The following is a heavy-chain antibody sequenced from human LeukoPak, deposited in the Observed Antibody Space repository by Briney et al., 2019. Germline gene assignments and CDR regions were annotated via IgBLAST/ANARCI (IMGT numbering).Heavy chain of an antibody. CDR1: GPRFTSYG. D-gene: IGHD3-22*01. CDR3: ARSIVGYYDSSGRDY. J-gene: IGHJ4*02. V-gene: IGHV1-2*02. CDR2: IIPNSGGT. Sequence: APVKPSCKPTGPRFTSYGFSWVPQAPGQGLESTGGIIPNSGGTNYAQKCQLRIAMTRDTSISTAYMELSRLRSDDTAVYYCARSIVGYYDSSGRDYWGQGTLVTVSS.